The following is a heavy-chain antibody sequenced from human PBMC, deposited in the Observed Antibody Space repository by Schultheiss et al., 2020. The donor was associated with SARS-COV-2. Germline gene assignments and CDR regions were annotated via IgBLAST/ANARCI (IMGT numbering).Heavy chain of an antibody. CDR1: GFTFSSYS. Sequence: GGSLRLSCAASGFTFSSYSMNWVRQAPGKGLEWVSSISSSSSYIYYADSMKGRFTISRDNAKNSLYLQMDSLRAEDTAIYYCARDSTYCSGDCSFDYWGQGTLVTVSS. J-gene: IGHJ4*02. V-gene: IGHV3-21*01. CDR3: ARDSTYCSGDCSFDY. CDR2: ISSSSSYI. D-gene: IGHD2-21*02.